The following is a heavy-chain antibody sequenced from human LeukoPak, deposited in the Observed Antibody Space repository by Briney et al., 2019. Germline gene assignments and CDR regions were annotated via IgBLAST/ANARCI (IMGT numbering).Heavy chain of an antibody. CDR2: SYYSGST. D-gene: IGHD3-22*01. Sequence: SETLSLTCTVSGGSISSYYWSWIRQPPGKGLEWVGYSYYSGSTNYNPSLKSRVTIPVDTSKNQFSLKLSSVTAADTAVYYCARHGLNYYDSSGQIDYWGQGTLVTVSS. CDR3: ARHGLNYYDSSGQIDY. J-gene: IGHJ4*02. CDR1: GGSISSYY. V-gene: IGHV4-59*08.